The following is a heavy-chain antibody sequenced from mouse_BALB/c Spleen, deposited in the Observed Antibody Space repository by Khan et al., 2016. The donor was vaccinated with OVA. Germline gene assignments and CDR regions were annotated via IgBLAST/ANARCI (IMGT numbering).Heavy chain of an antibody. D-gene: IGHD1-2*01. Sequence: EVQLLESGPGLVKPSQSLSLTCTVTGYSITSGYVWYFIRQSPGNLLEWTAYISYSGSTNYNPSLKSRISITRDKSKNQFFLQLNTVTTEDTATYYCDRTARIDYWGQGTILTVSA. J-gene: IGHJ2*01. CDR3: DRTARIDY. CDR2: ISYSGST. CDR1: GYSITSGYV. V-gene: IGHV3-2*02.